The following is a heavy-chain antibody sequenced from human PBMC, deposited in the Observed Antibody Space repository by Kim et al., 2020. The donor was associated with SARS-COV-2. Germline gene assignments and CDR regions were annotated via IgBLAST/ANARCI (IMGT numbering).Heavy chain of an antibody. V-gene: IGHV1-2*06. CDR1: GYTFTGYY. J-gene: IGHJ4*02. Sequence: ASVKVSCKASGYTFTGYYMHWVRQAPGQGLEWMGRINPNSGGTNYAQKFQGRVTMTRDTSISTAYMELSRLRSDDTAVYYCARSQTGYSYGVDFDYWGQGTLVTVSS. CDR3: ARSQTGYSYGVDFDY. CDR2: INPNSGGT. D-gene: IGHD5-18*01.